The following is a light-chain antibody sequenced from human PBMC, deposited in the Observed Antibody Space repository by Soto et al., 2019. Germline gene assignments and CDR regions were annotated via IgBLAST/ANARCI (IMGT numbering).Light chain of an antibody. CDR2: DAS. CDR1: QSISNW. J-gene: IGKJ1*01. Sequence: DIQMTQSPSTLSASVGDRVTITCRASQSISNWLAWYQQKPGKAPKLLIYDASSLERGVPSRFSGSGSGTDFTLTISSLQPEDFATYYCLQDYNYPRTLGQGTKVDIK. V-gene: IGKV1-5*01. CDR3: LQDYNYPRT.